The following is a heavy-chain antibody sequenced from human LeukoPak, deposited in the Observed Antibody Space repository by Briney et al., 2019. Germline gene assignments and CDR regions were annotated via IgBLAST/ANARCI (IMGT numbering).Heavy chain of an antibody. J-gene: IGHJ6*03. Sequence: PSETLSLTCAVYGGSFRGYYWSWLRQPPGKGLEWIGEMNHSASTNYNPSLKSRVTISVDTSKNQFSLKLSSVTAADTAVYYCARQYSSSWWVGVDYSMDVWGKGTTVSVSS. CDR2: MNHSAST. V-gene: IGHV4-34*01. CDR3: ARQYSSSWWVGVDYSMDV. D-gene: IGHD6-13*01. CDR1: GGSFRGYY.